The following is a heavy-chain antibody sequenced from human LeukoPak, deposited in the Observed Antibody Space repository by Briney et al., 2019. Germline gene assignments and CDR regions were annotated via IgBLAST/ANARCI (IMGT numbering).Heavy chain of an antibody. CDR2: INHSGST. J-gene: IGHJ5*02. CDR3: ARNRYDILTGSADDQNWFDP. V-gene: IGHV4-34*01. D-gene: IGHD3-9*01. CDR1: GGSFSGYY. Sequence: SETLSLTCAVYGGSFSGYYWSWIRQPPGKGLEWIGEINHSGSTNYNPSLKSRVTISVDTSKNQFSLKLSSVTAAGTAVYYCARNRYDILTGSADDQNWFDPWGQGTLVTVSS.